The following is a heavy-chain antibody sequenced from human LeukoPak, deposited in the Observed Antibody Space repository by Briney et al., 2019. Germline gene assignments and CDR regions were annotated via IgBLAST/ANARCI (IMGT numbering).Heavy chain of an antibody. CDR2: ISTNTRNP. CDR3: ARAPGPPLFYYYHHMDV. J-gene: IGHJ6*03. V-gene: IGHV7-4-1*02. Sequence: ASVKVSCKASGDTFISYAINWVRQAPGQGLEWMGWISTNTRNPTYAQGFTGRYVFSLDTSVSTAYLQISSLKAGDTAVYYCARAPGPPLFYYYHHMDVWGKGTTVSVSS. CDR1: GDTFISYA.